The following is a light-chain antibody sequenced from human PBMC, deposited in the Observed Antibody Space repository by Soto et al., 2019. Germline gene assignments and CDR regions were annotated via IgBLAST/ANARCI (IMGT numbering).Light chain of an antibody. J-gene: IGKJ2*01. CDR1: QSINIY. CDR3: QQSYRSPYT. CDR2: GAS. Sequence: IQMTQSPSSLSASVGDGVTVTCRASQSINIYLNWYQQKPGKAPTLLIYGASSLQSGVPSRFTGGGSRTDFTLTFCSLQPEDFVTYYCQQSYRSPYTFAQGTKLEIK. V-gene: IGKV1-39*01.